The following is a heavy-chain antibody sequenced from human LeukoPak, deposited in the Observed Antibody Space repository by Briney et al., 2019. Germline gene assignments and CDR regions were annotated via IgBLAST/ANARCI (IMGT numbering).Heavy chain of an antibody. Sequence: GGSLRLSCAASGFTFSTYFMLWVRQAPGKGLEWVADIASDGSHTFYVESVKGRFTISRDNSKTTLYLQMNSLRAEDTAVYFCARERQDTILHSGAFDIWGQGTMVTVSS. D-gene: IGHD2-21*01. V-gene: IGHV3-30-3*01. CDR3: ARERQDTILHSGAFDI. J-gene: IGHJ3*02. CDR1: GFTFSTYF. CDR2: IASDGSHT.